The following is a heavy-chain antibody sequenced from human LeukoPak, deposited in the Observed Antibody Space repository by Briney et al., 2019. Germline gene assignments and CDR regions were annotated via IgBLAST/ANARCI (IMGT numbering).Heavy chain of an antibody. CDR2: INPNSGGT. D-gene: IGHD3-3*01. CDR1: GYTFTGYY. Sequence: ASVKVSCKASGYTFTGYYMHWVRQAPGQGLEWMGRINPNSGGTNYAQKFQGRVTMTRDTSISTAYTELSRLRSDDTAVYYCARTAVRITIFGVVPNWFDPWGQGTLVTVSS. V-gene: IGHV1-2*06. J-gene: IGHJ5*02. CDR3: ARTAVRITIFGVVPNWFDP.